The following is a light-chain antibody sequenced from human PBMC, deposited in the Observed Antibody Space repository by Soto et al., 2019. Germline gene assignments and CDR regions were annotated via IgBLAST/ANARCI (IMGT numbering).Light chain of an antibody. CDR1: SSNIGSNT. V-gene: IGLV1-44*01. CDR3: AAWDDSLTGLWV. J-gene: IGLJ3*02. Sequence: QYVLTQPPSASGTPGQRVTISCSGSSSNIGSNTVNWYQQLPGTAPKLLIYSNNQRPSGVPDRFSGSKSGTSASLAISGLQSEDEADYYCAAWDDSLTGLWVFGGGTKLTVL. CDR2: SNN.